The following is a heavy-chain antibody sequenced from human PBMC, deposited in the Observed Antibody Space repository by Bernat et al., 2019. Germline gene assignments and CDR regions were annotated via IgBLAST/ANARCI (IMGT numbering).Heavy chain of an antibody. V-gene: IGHV3-73*02. CDR2: IRSKANSYAT. CDR1: GFTFSGSA. Sequence: EVQLVESGGGLVQPGGSLKLSCAASGFTFSGSAMHWVRQASGKGLEWVGRIRSKANSYATAYAASVKGRFPISRDDSKNTAYLQMNSLKTEDTAVYYCTRHEATRDYWGQGTLVTVSS. CDR3: TRHEATRDY. J-gene: IGHJ4*02.